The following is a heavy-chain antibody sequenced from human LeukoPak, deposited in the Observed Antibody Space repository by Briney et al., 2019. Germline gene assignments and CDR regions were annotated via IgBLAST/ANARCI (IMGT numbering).Heavy chain of an antibody. J-gene: IGHJ4*01. Sequence: GGSLRLSCAASGFTFSSYSMNWVRQAPGKGLVWVSRLDSDGRDARYADSVKGRFNISRDNAKTTLYLQMNSLRVEDTAVYYCAKEAGGGRQGFDYWGHGILVTVSS. CDR1: GFTFSSYS. CDR3: AKEAGGGRQGFDY. D-gene: IGHD3-16*01. CDR2: LDSDGRDA. V-gene: IGHV3-74*01.